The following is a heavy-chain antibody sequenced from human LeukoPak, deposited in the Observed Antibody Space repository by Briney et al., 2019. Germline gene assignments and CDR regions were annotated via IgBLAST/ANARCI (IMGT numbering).Heavy chain of an antibody. J-gene: IGHJ6*02. D-gene: IGHD3-10*01. V-gene: IGHV3-33*01. CDR2: IWYDGSNK. Sequence: GGSLRLSCAASGFTFSSYGMHWVRQAPGKGLEWVAVIWYDGSNKYYADSVKGRFTISRDNSKNTLYLQMNSLRAEDTAVYYCAREMVRGVKYGMDVWGQGTTVTVSS. CDR3: AREMVRGVKYGMDV. CDR1: GFTFSSYG.